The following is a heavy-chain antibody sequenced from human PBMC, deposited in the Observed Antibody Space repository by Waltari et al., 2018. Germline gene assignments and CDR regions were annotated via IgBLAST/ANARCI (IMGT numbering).Heavy chain of an antibody. J-gene: IGHJ6*02. V-gene: IGHV3-23*04. CDR2: ISGSGGST. D-gene: IGHD2-2*01. CDR3: ARFCPSCYVYYYYGMDV. Sequence: EVQLVESGGGLVQPGGSLRLSCAASGFTFSSYAMSWVRPAPGRGLEWVSAISGSGGSTYYADSVKCRFTIARDKSKNTLYLQMNSLRAEDTAVYYCARFCPSCYVYYYYGMDVWGQGTTVTVSS. CDR1: GFTFSSYA.